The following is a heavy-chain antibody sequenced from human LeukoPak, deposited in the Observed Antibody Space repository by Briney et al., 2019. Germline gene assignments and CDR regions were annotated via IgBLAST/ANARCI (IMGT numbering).Heavy chain of an antibody. CDR3: ARDSAHYYDSSGYGYFDY. CDR2: ISGGGGTT. J-gene: IGHJ4*02. Sequence: PGGSLRLSCAASGFTFSGYGMDWVRQAPGKGLEWVSAISGGGGTTYYTDSVKGRFTISRDNSKNTLYLQMNSLRAEDTAVYYCARDSAHYYDSSGYGYFDYWGQGTLVTVSS. CDR1: GFTFSGYG. V-gene: IGHV3-23*01. D-gene: IGHD3-22*01.